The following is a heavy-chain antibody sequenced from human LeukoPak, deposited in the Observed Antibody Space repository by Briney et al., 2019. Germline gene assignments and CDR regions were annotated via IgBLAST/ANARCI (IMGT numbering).Heavy chain of an antibody. J-gene: IGHJ4*01. Sequence: GGSLRLSCAASGFTFSSYAMSWVRQAPGKGLEWVSAISGSGGSTYYADSVKGRFTISRDNSKNTLYLQMNSLRAEDTAVYYCAKAEGPGYSSSWYYLDYWGQGTLGNVS. CDR3: AKAEGPGYSSSWYYLDY. D-gene: IGHD6-13*01. V-gene: IGHV3-23*01. CDR1: GFTFSSYA. CDR2: ISGSGGST.